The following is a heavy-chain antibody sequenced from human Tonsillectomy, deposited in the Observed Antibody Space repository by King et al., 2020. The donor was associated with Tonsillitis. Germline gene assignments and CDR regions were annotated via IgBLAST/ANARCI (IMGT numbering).Heavy chain of an antibody. J-gene: IGHJ4*02. V-gene: IGHV3-23*04. CDR1: GLTFISYA. CDR2: ISGSGDTT. CDR3: TGETYYYDY. Sequence: VQLVESGGGLVQPGGSLRLSCAASGLTFISYAMTWVRKAPGKGLEWVSAISGSGDTTYYADSVKGRFTISRDNSKNTFYLQMNSLRAEDTAVYYCTGETYYYDYWGQGSLVIVSS.